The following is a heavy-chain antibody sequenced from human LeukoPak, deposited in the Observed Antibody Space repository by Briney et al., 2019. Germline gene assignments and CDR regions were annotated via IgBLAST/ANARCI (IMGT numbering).Heavy chain of an antibody. D-gene: IGHD6-13*01. CDR1: GFTFDDYA. CDR3: VAAAGRYYYYYYMDV. V-gene: IGHV3-43D*04. CDR2: ISWDGGST. Sequence: GGSLRLSXAASGFTFDDYAMHWVRQAPGKGLEWVSLISWDGGSTYYADSVKGRFTISRDNSKNSLYLQMNSLRAEDTALYYCVAAAGRYYYYYYMDVWGKGTTVTVSS. J-gene: IGHJ6*03.